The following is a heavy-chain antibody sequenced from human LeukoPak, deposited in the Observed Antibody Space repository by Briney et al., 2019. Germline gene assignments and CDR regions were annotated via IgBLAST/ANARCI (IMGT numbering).Heavy chain of an antibody. CDR3: ARRSIAAAGTRSRYYFDY. Sequence: PSETLSLTCTVSGDSISSYYWSWMRQPPGKGLEWIGYIYFSGTTYYNPSLKSRVTISVDTSKNQFSLKLSSVTAADTAVYYCARRSIAAAGTRSRYYFDYWGQGTLVTVSS. J-gene: IGHJ4*02. D-gene: IGHD6-13*01. V-gene: IGHV4-59*12. CDR2: IYFSGTT. CDR1: GDSISSYY.